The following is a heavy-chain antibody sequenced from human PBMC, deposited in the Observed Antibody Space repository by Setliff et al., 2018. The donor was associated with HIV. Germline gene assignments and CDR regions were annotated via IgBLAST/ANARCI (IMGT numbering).Heavy chain of an antibody. CDR1: GYTFTNYG. J-gene: IGHJ4*02. V-gene: IGHV1-18*01. CDR2: ISAHNGNT. D-gene: IGHD3-10*01. Sequence: ASVKVSCKSSGYTFTNYGVSWVRQAPGQGLEWMGWISAHNGNTKYAQKFQGRVIMTTDTSTSTAYMELSSLRSEDTALYYCARGLSGAGDEHWGQGTLVTVSS. CDR3: ARGLSGAGDEH.